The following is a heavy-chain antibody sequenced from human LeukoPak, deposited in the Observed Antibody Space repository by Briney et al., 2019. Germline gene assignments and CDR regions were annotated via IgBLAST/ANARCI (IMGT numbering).Heavy chain of an antibody. CDR2: ISGSGVST. V-gene: IGHV3-23*01. CDR1: GFTFSSYA. D-gene: IGHD3-22*01. J-gene: IGHJ4*02. Sequence: PGGSLRLSCAASGFTFSSYAMSWVRQAPGKGLEWVSAISGSGVSTYYADSVKGRFTISRDNSKNTLYLQMNSLRAEDTAVYYCARGSRNYYDSSGYYYGGFDYWGQGTLVTVSS. CDR3: ARGSRNYYDSSGYYYGGFDY.